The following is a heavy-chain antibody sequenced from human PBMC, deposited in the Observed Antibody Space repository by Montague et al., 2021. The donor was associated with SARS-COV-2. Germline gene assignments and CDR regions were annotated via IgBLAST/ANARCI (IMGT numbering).Heavy chain of an antibody. CDR2: INYSGST. CDR3: ARASITMVRGVTHWYFDL. V-gene: IGHV4-59*13. D-gene: IGHD3-10*01. CDR1: GGSISSYY. J-gene: IGHJ2*01. Sequence: SETLSLTCTVSGGSISSYYWGWIRQPPGKGLEWIGYINYSGSTNXXPSLKSRVTISVDTSKNQFSLKLSSVTAADTAVYYCARASITMVRGVTHWYFDLWGRGTLVTVSS.